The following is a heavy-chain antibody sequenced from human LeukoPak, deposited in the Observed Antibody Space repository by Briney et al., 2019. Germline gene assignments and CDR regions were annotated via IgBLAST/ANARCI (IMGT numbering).Heavy chain of an antibody. J-gene: IGHJ4*02. D-gene: IGHD2-15*01. CDR2: ISSSSSTI. Sequence: PGGSLRLSCAASGFTFSSYSMNWVRQAPGRGREWVSYISSSSSTIYYADSVKGRFTISRDNAKNSLYLQMNSLRAEDTAVYYCARDRGPYCSGGSRYNYWGQGTLVTVSS. CDR3: ARDRGPYCSGGSRYNY. CDR1: GFTFSSYS. V-gene: IGHV3-48*01.